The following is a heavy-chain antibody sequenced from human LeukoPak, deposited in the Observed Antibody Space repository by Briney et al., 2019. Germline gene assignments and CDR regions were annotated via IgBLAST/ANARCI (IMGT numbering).Heavy chain of an antibody. CDR2: ISAYNGNT. Sequence: AASVKVSCKASGYTFTSYGISWVRQAPGQGLEWMGWISAYNGNTNYAQKLQGRVTMTTDTSTSTAYMELRSLRSDDTAVYYCASSVRYFYGDFDAFDIWGQGTMVTVSS. CDR3: ASSVRYFYGDFDAFDI. D-gene: IGHD4-17*01. CDR1: GYTFTSYG. V-gene: IGHV1-18*01. J-gene: IGHJ3*02.